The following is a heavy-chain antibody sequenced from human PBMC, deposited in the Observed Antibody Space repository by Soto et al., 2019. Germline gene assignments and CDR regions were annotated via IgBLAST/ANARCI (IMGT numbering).Heavy chain of an antibody. D-gene: IGHD1-20*01. V-gene: IGHV4-59*01. CDR3: AREAGGMKAFDI. CDR1: GGSISGYY. CDR2: IYYSGST. Sequence: PSETLSLTCTVAGGSISGYYWSWIRQPPGKGLEWIGYIYYSGSTNYNPSLKSRVTISVDTSKNPFSLKLSSVTAADTAVYYCAREAGGMKAFDIWGQGTMVTV. J-gene: IGHJ3*02.